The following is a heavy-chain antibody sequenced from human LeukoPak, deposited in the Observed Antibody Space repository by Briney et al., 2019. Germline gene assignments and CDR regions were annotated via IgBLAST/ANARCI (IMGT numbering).Heavy chain of an antibody. D-gene: IGHD3-22*01. CDR3: ALIGLDSSGYYYDYLDY. Sequence: GGSLRLSCAASGFIFSTYWMAWVRQAPGKGLEWVANIKEDGSDKNYVVSMKGRFTISRDNAKNSLYLQMNSLRAEDTAVYYCALIGLDSSGYYYDYLDYWGQGTLVTVSS. J-gene: IGHJ4*02. CDR1: GFIFSTYW. V-gene: IGHV3-7*03. CDR2: IKEDGSDK.